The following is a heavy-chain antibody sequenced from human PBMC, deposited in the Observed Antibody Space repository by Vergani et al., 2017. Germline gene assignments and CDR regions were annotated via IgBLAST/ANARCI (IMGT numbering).Heavy chain of an antibody. CDR2: ISWNSGSI. J-gene: IGHJ2*01. CDR3: AKDHYDFWSGYPNLSSFDL. CDR1: GFTFDDYA. D-gene: IGHD3-3*01. V-gene: IGHV3-9*01. Sequence: EVQLVESGGGWVQPGMSLRLSCAASGFTFDDYAMHWVRKAPGKGLEWVSGISWNSGSIGYADSVKGRFTISRDNAKNSLYLQMNSLRAEDTALYYCAKDHYDFWSGYPNLSSFDLWGRGTLVTVSS.